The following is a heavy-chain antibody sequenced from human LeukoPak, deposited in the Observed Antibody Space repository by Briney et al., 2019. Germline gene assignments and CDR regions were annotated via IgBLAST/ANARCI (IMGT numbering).Heavy chain of an antibody. V-gene: IGHV4-34*01. Sequence: SETLSLTCAVYGGSFSGYYWSWIRQPPGKGLEWIGEINHSGSTNYNPSLKGRVTISVDTSKNQFSLKLSSVTAADTAVYYCARSGGSGSYEPFNFDYWGQGTLVTVSS. CDR1: GGSFSGYY. CDR3: ARSGGSGSYEPFNFDY. D-gene: IGHD3-10*01. CDR2: INHSGST. J-gene: IGHJ4*02.